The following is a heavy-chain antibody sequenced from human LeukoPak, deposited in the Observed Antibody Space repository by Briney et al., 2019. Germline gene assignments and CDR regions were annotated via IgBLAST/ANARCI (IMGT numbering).Heavy chain of an antibody. V-gene: IGHV1-8*01. CDR2: MNPNSGNT. D-gene: IGHD1-26*01. CDR3: ASYSGSHYGMDV. CDR1: GYTFTSYD. J-gene: IGHJ6*02. Sequence: ASVKVSCKASGYTFTSYDINWVRQATGQGLEWMGWMNPNSGNTGYAQEFQGRVTMTRNTSISTAYMELSSLRSEDTAVYYCASYSGSHYGMDVWGQGTTVTVSS.